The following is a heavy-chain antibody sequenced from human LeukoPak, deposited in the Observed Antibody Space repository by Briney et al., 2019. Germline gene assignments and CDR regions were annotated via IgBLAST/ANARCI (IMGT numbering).Heavy chain of an antibody. CDR3: AFGSGSYHLAFDP. J-gene: IGHJ5*02. CDR2: INPSGGST. D-gene: IGHD3-10*01. CDR1: GYTFTSYY. Sequence: ASVKVSCKASGYTFTSYYMHWVRQAPGQGLEWMGIINPSGGSTSYAQKFQGRVTMTRDMSTSTAYMELSSLRSEDTAVYYCAFGSGSYHLAFDPWGQGTLVTVSS. V-gene: IGHV1-46*01.